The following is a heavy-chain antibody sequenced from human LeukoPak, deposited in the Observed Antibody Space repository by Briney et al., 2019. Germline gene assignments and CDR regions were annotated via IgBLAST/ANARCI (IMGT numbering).Heavy chain of an antibody. CDR3: AKAKSYSSGSSGY. CDR2: ISYDGSTI. Sequence: GRSLRLSCAASGFTFSSYDMHWVRQAPGKGLEWVAVISYDGSTIYYADSVKGRFTISRDNSKNTLYLQMNSLEAEDTAVYHCAKAKSYSSGSSGYWGQGTPVTVSS. CDR1: GFTFSSYD. V-gene: IGHV3-30*18. J-gene: IGHJ4*02. D-gene: IGHD5-18*01.